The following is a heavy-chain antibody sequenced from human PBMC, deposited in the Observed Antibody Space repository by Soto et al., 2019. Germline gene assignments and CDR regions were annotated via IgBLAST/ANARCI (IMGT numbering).Heavy chain of an antibody. CDR3: ARGGYYSNDY. Sequence: SETLSLTCAVYGGSFSGYYWSWIRQPPGKGLEWIGEINHSGSTNYNPSLKSRVTISVDTSKNQFSLKLSSVTAADTAVYYCARGGYYSNDYWGQGTLVTVSS. CDR1: GGSFSGYY. D-gene: IGHD3-16*01. CDR2: INHSGST. V-gene: IGHV4-34*01. J-gene: IGHJ4*02.